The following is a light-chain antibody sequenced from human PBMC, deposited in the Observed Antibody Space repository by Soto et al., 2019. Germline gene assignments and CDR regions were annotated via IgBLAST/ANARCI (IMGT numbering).Light chain of an antibody. CDR3: SSYTSSSTLYV. V-gene: IGLV2-14*01. CDR2: DVS. Sequence: QSALTQPASVSGSPGQSITISCTGTSSDVGGYNYVSWYQQHPGKAPKLMIYDVSNRPSGVSYRFSGSKSGSTASLTISGLQAEDEATYYCSSYTSSSTLYVFGTGTKVTVL. J-gene: IGLJ1*01. CDR1: SSDVGGYNY.